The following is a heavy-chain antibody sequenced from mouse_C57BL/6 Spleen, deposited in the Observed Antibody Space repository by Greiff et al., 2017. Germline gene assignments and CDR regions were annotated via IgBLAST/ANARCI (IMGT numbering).Heavy chain of an antibody. J-gene: IGHJ4*01. CDR3: ARDYCGSCLYYYAMDY. V-gene: IGHV1-81*01. D-gene: IGHD1-1*01. CDR1: GYTFTSYG. Sequence: QVHVKQSGAELARPGASVKLSCKASGYTFTSYGISWVKQRPGQGLEWIGEIYPRSGNTYYNEKFKGKATLTADKSSSTAYMELRSLTSEDSAVXFCARDYCGSCLYYYAMDYWGQGTSVTVSS. CDR2: IYPRSGNT.